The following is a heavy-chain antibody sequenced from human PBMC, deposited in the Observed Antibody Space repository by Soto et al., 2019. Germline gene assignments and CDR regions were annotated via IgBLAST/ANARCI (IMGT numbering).Heavy chain of an antibody. CDR3: ARVGTYYDFWSGYEPDYYYGMDV. J-gene: IGHJ6*02. Sequence: GESLKISCKGSGYSLTSYWIGWVRQMPAKGLEWMGIIYPGDSDTRYSPSFQGQVTTSADKSISTAYLQWSSLKASDTAMYYCARVGTYYDFWSGYEPDYYYGMDVWGQGTTVTVSS. V-gene: IGHV5-51*01. D-gene: IGHD3-3*01. CDR2: IYPGDSDT. CDR1: GYSLTSYW.